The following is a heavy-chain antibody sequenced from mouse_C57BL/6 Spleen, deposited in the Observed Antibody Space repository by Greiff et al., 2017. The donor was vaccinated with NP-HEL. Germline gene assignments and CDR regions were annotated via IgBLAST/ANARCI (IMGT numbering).Heavy chain of an antibody. J-gene: IGHJ4*01. CDR1: GYTFTSYW. D-gene: IGHD1-1*01. V-gene: IGHV1-53*01. Sequence: VKLQQPGTELVKPGASVKLSCKASGYTFTSYWMHWVKQRPGQGLEWIGNINPSNGGTNYNEKFKSKATLTVDKSSSTAYMQLSSLTSEDSAVYYCARSTVVARDAMDYWGQGTSVTVSS. CDR2: INPSNGGT. CDR3: ARSTVVARDAMDY.